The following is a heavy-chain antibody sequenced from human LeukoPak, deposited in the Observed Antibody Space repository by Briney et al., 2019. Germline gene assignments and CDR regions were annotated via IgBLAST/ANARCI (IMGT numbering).Heavy chain of an antibody. D-gene: IGHD6-19*01. J-gene: IGHJ4*02. CDR1: GFTFSSYS. CDR3: ARDRYSSGHSPFDY. CDR2: ISSSSSTI. V-gene: IGHV3-48*01. Sequence: GGSLRLSCAASGFTFSSYSMNWVRQAPGKGLEWVSYISSSSSTIYYADSVKGRFTISRDNAKNSLYLQMNSLRAEDTAVYYCARDRYSSGHSPFDYWGQGTLVTVSS.